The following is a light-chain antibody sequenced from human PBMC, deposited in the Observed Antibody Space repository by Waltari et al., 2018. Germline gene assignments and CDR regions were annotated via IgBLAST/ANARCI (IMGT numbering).Light chain of an antibody. CDR2: DAS. Sequence: EIVMTQSPATLSVSPGERATLSCRASQSVSSNLAWYQQRPGQAPRLLLYDASTRATGIPARFSGSGSGTEFTLTISSLQSEDFAVYYCQQYNNWPPYTFGQGTKLEIK. J-gene: IGKJ2*01. V-gene: IGKV3-15*01. CDR1: QSVSSN. CDR3: QQYNNWPPYT.